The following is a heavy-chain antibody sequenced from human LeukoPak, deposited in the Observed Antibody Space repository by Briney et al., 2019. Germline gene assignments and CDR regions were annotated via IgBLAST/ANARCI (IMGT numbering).Heavy chain of an antibody. CDR1: GGSISSSTW. CDR3: ARLHYDSSGYYYFDY. Sequence: SETLSLTCAVSGGSISSSTWWSWVRQPPGRGLEWIGEIYHSGSTNYNPSLKSRLTISVDKSKNQFSLKLSSVTAADTAVYYCARLHYDSSGYYYFDYWGQGTLVTVSS. D-gene: IGHD3-22*01. J-gene: IGHJ4*02. V-gene: IGHV4-4*02. CDR2: IYHSGST.